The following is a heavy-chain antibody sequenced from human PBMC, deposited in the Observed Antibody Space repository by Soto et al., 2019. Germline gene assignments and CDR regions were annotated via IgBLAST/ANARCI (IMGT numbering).Heavy chain of an antibody. V-gene: IGHV3-30*18. Sequence: QVQLVESGGGVVQPGRSLRLSCAASGFTFSSYGMHWVRQAPGKGLEWVAVISYDGSNKYYADSVKGRFTISRDNSKNTLYLQMNSLRAEDMDVYYCAKKTYYYDSSGYPEFDYWGQGTLVTVSS. J-gene: IGHJ4*02. CDR2: ISYDGSNK. CDR3: AKKTYYYDSSGYPEFDY. D-gene: IGHD3-22*01. CDR1: GFTFSSYG.